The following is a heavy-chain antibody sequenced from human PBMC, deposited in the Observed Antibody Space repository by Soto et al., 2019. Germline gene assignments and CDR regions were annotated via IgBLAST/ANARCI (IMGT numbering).Heavy chain of an antibody. D-gene: IGHD1-26*01. CDR1: GYSFTSYW. CDR2: IYPGDSDT. V-gene: IGHV5-51*01. CDR3: ASTGIVGATTGYYYGMDV. J-gene: IGHJ6*02. Sequence: LGESLKISCKGSGYSFTSYWIGWVRQMPGKGLEWMGIIYPGDSDTRYSPSFQGQVTISADKSISTAYLQWSSLKASDTALYYCASTGIVGATTGYYYGMDVWGQGTTVTVSS.